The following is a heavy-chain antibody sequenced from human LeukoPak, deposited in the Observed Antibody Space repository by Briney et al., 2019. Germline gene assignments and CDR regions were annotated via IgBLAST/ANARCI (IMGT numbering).Heavy chain of an antibody. Sequence: KPSAPLSLTCTVSGGSISSYYWSWIRQPPGKGLEWIGYIYYSGSTNYNPSLKSRVTISVDTSKNQFSLKLSSVTAADTAVYYCARVGTLCSSSWYWFDPWGQGTLVTVSS. J-gene: IGHJ5*02. CDR1: GGSISSYY. D-gene: IGHD6-13*01. CDR3: ARVGTLCSSSWYWFDP. V-gene: IGHV4-59*01. CDR2: IYYSGST.